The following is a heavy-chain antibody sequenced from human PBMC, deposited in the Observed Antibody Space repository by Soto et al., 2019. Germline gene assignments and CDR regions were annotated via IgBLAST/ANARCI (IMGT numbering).Heavy chain of an antibody. Sequence: EVQLLESGGGLVQPGGSLRLSCAASGFTFSSYAMSWVRQAPGKGLEWVSAISGSGGSTYYADSVKGRFTISRDNSKNTLYLQMNSLRAEDTAVYYCAKDSPVGATHSGRPFDYWGQGTLVTVSS. CDR3: AKDSPVGATHSGRPFDY. V-gene: IGHV3-23*01. D-gene: IGHD1-26*01. J-gene: IGHJ4*02. CDR1: GFTFSSYA. CDR2: ISGSGGST.